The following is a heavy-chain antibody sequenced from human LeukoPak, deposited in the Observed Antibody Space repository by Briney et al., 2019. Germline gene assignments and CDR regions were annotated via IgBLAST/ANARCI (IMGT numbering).Heavy chain of an antibody. D-gene: IGHD6-13*01. Sequence: GGSLRLSCAASGFTFSSYAMSWVRQAPGKGLEWVSAISGSGGSTYYADSVKGRFTISRDNSKNTLYLQMNSLRAEDTAVYYCAKDLYSSRQSRILDYWGQGTLVTVSS. CDR2: ISGSGGST. V-gene: IGHV3-23*01. CDR1: GFTFSSYA. CDR3: AKDLYSSRQSRILDY. J-gene: IGHJ4*02.